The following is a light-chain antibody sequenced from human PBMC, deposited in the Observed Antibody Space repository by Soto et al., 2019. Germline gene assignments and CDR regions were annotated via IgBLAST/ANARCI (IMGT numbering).Light chain of an antibody. CDR1: QSIATF. CDR3: QQANYFPYT. J-gene: IGKJ2*01. Sequence: DIQMTQSPSSLSASVGDRVTITCRASQSIATFLNWYQQRPGQAPRLLIYAASNLQSGVPSRFSGSGSGTDFTLTISSLQPEDFATYYCQQANYFPYTFGQGTRLEIK. V-gene: IGKV1-39*01. CDR2: AAS.